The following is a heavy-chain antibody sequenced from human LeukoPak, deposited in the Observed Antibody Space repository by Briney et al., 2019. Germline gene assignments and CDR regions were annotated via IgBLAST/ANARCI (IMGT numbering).Heavy chain of an antibody. CDR2: IIPIFGTA. V-gene: IGHV1-69*01. D-gene: IGHD2-2*01. CDR3: ARTEVVPAYRGVGWFDP. CDR1: GGTFSSYA. Sequence: ASVKVSGKASGGTFSSYAISWVRQAPGQGLEWMGGIIPIFGTANYAQKFQGRVTITADESTSTAYMELSSLRSEDTAVYYCARTEVVPAYRGVGWFDPWGQGTLVTVSS. J-gene: IGHJ5*02.